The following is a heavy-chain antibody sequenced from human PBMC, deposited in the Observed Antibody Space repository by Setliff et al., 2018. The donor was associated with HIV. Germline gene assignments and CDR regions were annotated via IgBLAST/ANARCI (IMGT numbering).Heavy chain of an antibody. CDR3: AREEYSYIDF. Sequence: SETLSLTCAVSGGSISSSNWWSWVRQPAGKGLEWIGRIYTSGTTNFNPSLKSRVTISRDPSKNQFSLNLNSVTAADTAVYYCAREEYSYIDFWGQGTLVTVSS. D-gene: IGHD3-16*02. CDR1: GGSISSSNW. J-gene: IGHJ4*02. CDR2: IYTSGTT. V-gene: IGHV4-61*02.